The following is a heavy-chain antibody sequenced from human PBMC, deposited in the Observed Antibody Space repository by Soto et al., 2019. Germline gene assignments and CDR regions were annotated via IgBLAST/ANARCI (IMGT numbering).Heavy chain of an antibody. V-gene: IGHV4-39*01. CDR1: GGSISSSSYY. CDR2: IYYSGST. CDR3: ARVEGGGYCTNGVGHSHTYYYYGMDV. J-gene: IGHJ6*02. Sequence: LSLTCTVSGGSISSSSYYWGWIRQPPGKGLEWIGSIYYSGSTYYNPSLKSRVTISVDTSKNQFSLKLSSVTAADTAVYYCARVEGGGYCTNGVGHSHTYYYYGMDVWGQGTTVTVSS. D-gene: IGHD2-8*01.